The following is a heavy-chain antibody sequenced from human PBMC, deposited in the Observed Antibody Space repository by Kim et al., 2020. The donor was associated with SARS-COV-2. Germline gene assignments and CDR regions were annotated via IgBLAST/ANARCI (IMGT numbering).Heavy chain of an antibody. D-gene: IGHD3-9*01. J-gene: IGHJ5*02. CDR2: IYYSGST. CDR1: GGSVSSGSYY. Sequence: SETLSLTCTVSGGSVSSGSYYWSWIRQPPGKGLEWIGYIYYSGSTNYNPSLKSRVTISVDTSKNQFSLKLSSVTAADTAVYYCARTIGLRYFDWLLSNNWFDPWGQGTLVTVSS. V-gene: IGHV4-61*01. CDR3: ARTIGLRYFDWLLSNNWFDP.